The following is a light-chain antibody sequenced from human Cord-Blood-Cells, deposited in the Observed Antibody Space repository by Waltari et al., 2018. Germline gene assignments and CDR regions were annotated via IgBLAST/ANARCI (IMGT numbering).Light chain of an antibody. CDR1: SSNIGSNT. J-gene: IGLJ3*02. CDR2: SSS. V-gene: IGLV1-44*01. Sequence: QSVLTQPPSASGTPGQRVTISCSGSSSNIGSNTVNWYQQLPGTAPKLLICSSSARPAGVPDRFSGSKSGTSASLAISGLQSEDEADYYCAAWDDSLNGWVFGGGTKLTVL. CDR3: AAWDDSLNGWV.